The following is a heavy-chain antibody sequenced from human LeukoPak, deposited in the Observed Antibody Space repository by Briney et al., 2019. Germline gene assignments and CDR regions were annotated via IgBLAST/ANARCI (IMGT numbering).Heavy chain of an antibody. D-gene: IGHD1-26*01. CDR2: IYYSGST. J-gene: IGHJ4*02. CDR3: ARVAVVGATATWDY. V-gene: IGHV4-59*01. Sequence: SETLSLTCTVFGDSISGYYWSWIRQPPGKGLEWIGYIYYSGSTNYNPSLKSRVTISVDTSKNQFSLKLSSVTAADTAVYYCARVAVVGATATWDYWGQGTLVTVSS. CDR1: GDSISGYY.